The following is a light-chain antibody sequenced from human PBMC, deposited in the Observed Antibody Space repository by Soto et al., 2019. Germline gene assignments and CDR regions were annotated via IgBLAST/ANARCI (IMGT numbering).Light chain of an antibody. CDR2: GAY. CDR1: QSVTSSY. V-gene: IGKV3-20*01. J-gene: IGKJ1*01. CDR3: QQYDSSPRT. Sequence: EIVLTQSPGTLSLSPGERATLSCRASQSVTSSYLAWYQQKPGQAPRLLIYGAYSRATGIPDRFSGSGSGTDFTLTSSRLEPVDFAVYYCQQYDSSPRTFGQGTKVEIK.